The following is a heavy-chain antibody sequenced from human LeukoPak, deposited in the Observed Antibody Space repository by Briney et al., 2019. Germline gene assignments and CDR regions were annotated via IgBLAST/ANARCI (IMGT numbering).Heavy chain of an antibody. CDR3: TRSLGVFIHVGMDV. D-gene: IGHD3-3*01. Sequence: KPSETLSLTCTVSGGSISSYHWSWIRQPPGKGLEWIGHIYYTGSTNYNPSLKSRITISLDTSKNQFSLTLSSVTAADTAVYYCTRSLGVFIHVGMDVWGQGTTVTVSS. CDR2: IYYTGST. J-gene: IGHJ6*02. V-gene: IGHV4-59*01. CDR1: GGSISSYH.